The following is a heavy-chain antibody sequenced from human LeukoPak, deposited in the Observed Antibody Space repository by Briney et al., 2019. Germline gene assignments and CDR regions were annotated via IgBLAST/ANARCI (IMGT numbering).Heavy chain of an antibody. Sequence: ASVKVSCKASGYTFPSYGISWVRQAPGQGLEWMGWISAYNGNTNYAQKLQGRVTLTTDTSTSTAYMELRSLRSDDTAVYYCARKVYDYGDYGGYMDVWGKGTTVTVSS. CDR3: ARKVYDYGDYGGYMDV. CDR2: ISAYNGNT. D-gene: IGHD4-17*01. J-gene: IGHJ6*03. CDR1: GYTFPSYG. V-gene: IGHV1-18*01.